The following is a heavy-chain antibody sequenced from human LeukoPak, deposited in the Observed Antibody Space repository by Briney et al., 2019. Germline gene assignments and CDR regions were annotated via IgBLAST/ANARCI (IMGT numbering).Heavy chain of an antibody. CDR2: ISGSGGST. J-gene: IGHJ4*02. Sequence: GGSLRLSCAASGFTFSSYAMSWVRQAPGKGLEWVSAISGSGGSTYHADSVKGRFTISRDNSKNTLYLQMNSLRAEDTAVYYCAKATLGSIAARVFDHWGQGTLVTVSS. CDR3: AKATLGSIAARVFDH. CDR1: GFTFSSYA. D-gene: IGHD6-6*01. V-gene: IGHV3-23*01.